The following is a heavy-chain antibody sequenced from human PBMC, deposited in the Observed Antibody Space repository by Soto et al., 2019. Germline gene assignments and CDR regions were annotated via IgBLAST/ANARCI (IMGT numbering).Heavy chain of an antibody. D-gene: IGHD3-16*01. CDR1: GYTFTNFG. V-gene: IGHV1-18*01. Sequence: QVQLVQSGAEVKKPGASVKVSCKASGYTFTNFGISWVRQAPGQGLEWMGWISAYNGNTNYAQNFQGRVTMTTDTPRTTANRGLRTLKSEDTAVYYCARGGPPIDYWGQETLVTFSA. CDR2: ISAYNGNT. CDR3: ARGGPPIDY. J-gene: IGHJ4*02.